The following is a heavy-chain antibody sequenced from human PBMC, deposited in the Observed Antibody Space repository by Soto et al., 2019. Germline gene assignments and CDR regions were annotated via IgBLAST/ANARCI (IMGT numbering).Heavy chain of an antibody. CDR1: GGSISSYY. J-gene: IGHJ6*02. D-gene: IGHD3-3*01. V-gene: IGHV4-59*01. CDR2: IYYSGST. CDR3: ARDRTYYDFWSGSQSPHYYYYGMDV. Sequence: SETLSLTCTISGGSISSYYWSWIRQPPGKGLEWIGYIYYSGSTNYNPSLKSRVTISVDTSKNQFSLKLSSVTAADTAVYYCARDRTYYDFWSGSQSPHYYYYGMDVWGQGTTVTVSS.